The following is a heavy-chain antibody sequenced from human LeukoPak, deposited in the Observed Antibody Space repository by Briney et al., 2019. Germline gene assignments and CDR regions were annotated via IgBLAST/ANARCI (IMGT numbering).Heavy chain of an antibody. V-gene: IGHV1-18*01. J-gene: IGHJ3*02. D-gene: IGHD3-22*01. CDR2: ISAYNGNT. CDR3: ARGGDMRVVGAFDI. CDR1: GYTFTSYG. Sequence: ASVKVSCKASGYTFTSYGINWVRRAPGQGLEWMGWISAYNGNTNYAQKLQGRVTMTRDTSTSAVYMELRSLRSDDTALYYCARGGDMRVVGAFDIRGQGTMVAVSS.